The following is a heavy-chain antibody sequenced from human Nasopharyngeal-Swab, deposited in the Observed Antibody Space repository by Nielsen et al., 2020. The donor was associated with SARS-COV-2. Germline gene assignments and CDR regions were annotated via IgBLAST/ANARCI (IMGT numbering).Heavy chain of an antibody. CDR3: ARGPALGESDPFDY. V-gene: IGHV3-21*01. D-gene: IGHD3-16*01. J-gene: IGHJ4*02. Sequence: VRQMPGKGLEWVSSISSSSSYIYYADSVKGRSTISRDNAKNSLYLQMNSLRAEDTAVYYCARGPALGESDPFDYWGQGTLVTVSS. CDR2: ISSSSSYI.